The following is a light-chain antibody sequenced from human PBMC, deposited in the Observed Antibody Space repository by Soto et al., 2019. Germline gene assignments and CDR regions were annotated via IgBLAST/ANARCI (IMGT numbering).Light chain of an antibody. J-gene: IGKJ1*01. CDR2: DAS. CDR3: QQYGSYWT. CDR1: QSINRW. V-gene: IGKV1-5*01. Sequence: IQMTQSPSTLTASIGDTVTITCRASQSINRWLAWYQQKPGEAPKLLIYDASSLESGVPSRFSGTGSGTEFTLIISSLQPDDFATYYCQQYGSYWTFGQGTKVEIK.